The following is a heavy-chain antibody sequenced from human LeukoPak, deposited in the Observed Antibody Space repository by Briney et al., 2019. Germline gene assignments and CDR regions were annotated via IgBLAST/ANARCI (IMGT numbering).Heavy chain of an antibody. V-gene: IGHV4-39*07. CDR3: ARGRLRCSSTSCYPNYFDY. D-gene: IGHD2-2*01. CDR2: INHSGST. Sequence: SETLSLTCTVSGGSISSGDYYWSWIRQPPGKGLEWIGEINHSGSTNYNPSLKSRVTISVDTSKNQFSLKLSSVTAADTAVYYCARGRLRCSSTSCYPNYFDYWGQGTLVTVSS. CDR1: GGSISSGDYY. J-gene: IGHJ4*02.